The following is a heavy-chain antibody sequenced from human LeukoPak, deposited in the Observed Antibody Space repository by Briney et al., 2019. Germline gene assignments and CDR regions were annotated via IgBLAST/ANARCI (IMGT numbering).Heavy chain of an antibody. Sequence: AGGSLRLSCAASGFTFSSYEMNWVRQAPGKGLEWVSYISSSGSTIYYADSVKGRFTISRDNAKNSLYLQMNSLRVEDTAVYYCAIRGATGGAFDIWGQGTMVTVSS. CDR2: ISSSGSTI. V-gene: IGHV3-48*03. CDR1: GFTFSSYE. J-gene: IGHJ3*02. CDR3: AIRGATGGAFDI. D-gene: IGHD1-26*01.